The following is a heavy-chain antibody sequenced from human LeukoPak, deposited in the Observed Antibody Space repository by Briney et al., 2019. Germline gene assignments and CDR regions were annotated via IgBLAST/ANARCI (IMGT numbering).Heavy chain of an antibody. V-gene: IGHV3-21*01. CDR3: AASRDRRREDY. J-gene: IGHJ4*02. CDR1: GFTFISYG. CDR2: ISSSSSYI. Sequence: GGSLRLSCEASGFTFISYGMTWVRQAPGKGLEWVSSISSSSSYIYYADSVKGRFTISRDNSKNTLYLQMNSLRAEDTAVYYCAASRDRRREDYWGQGTLVTVSS.